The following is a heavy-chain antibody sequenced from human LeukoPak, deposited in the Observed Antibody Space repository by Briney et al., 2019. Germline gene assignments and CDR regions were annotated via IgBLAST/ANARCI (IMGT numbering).Heavy chain of an antibody. CDR2: MYYSGST. D-gene: IGHD5-18*01. Sequence: PSETLSLTCTVSGGSISSSGYYWGWIRQPPGKGLEWIGSMYYSGSTYYNPSLKSRVTISVDTSKNQFSLKLSSVTAADTAVYYCARGGYSYGYYYYYMDVWGKGTTVTVSS. CDR3: ARGGYSYGYYYYYMDV. V-gene: IGHV4-39*07. CDR1: GGSISSSGYY. J-gene: IGHJ6*03.